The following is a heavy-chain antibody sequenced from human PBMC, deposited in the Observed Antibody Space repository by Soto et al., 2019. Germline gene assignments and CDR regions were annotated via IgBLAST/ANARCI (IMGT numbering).Heavy chain of an antibody. Sequence: QVQLQQLGAGLLKPSETLSLTCAVYGGSFSGYYWSWIRQPPGKGLEWIGEINHSGSTNYTPSRKSRVTISLDTFMNQYALEPSSVPAATADVYYLAKHQETDRGLMGPVAFDIWGQGPMVTVSA. D-gene: IGHD3-16*01. CDR1: GGSFSGYY. CDR2: INHSGST. V-gene: IGHV4-34*01. J-gene: IGHJ3*02. CDR3: AKHQETDRGLMGPVAFDI.